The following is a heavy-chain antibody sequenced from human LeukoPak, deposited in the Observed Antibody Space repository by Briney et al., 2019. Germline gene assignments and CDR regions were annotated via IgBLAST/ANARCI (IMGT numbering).Heavy chain of an antibody. CDR1: GLTFTNAW. V-gene: IGHV3-53*01. Sequence: GGSLRLSCAASGLTFTNAWMSWVRQSPGKGLEWVSVIYSGGSTYYADSVKGRFTISRDNSKNTLYLQMNSLRAEDTAVYYCVRNLDYWGQGTLVTVSS. CDR3: VRNLDY. CDR2: IYSGGST. J-gene: IGHJ4*02.